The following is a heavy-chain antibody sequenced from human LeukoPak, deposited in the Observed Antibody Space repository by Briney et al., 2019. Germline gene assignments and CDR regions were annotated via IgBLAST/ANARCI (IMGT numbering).Heavy chain of an antibody. CDR3: ARDWGKSVVVVVAPTLGY. CDR1: GYTFTSYG. Sequence: GASVKVSCKASGYTFTSYGISWVRQAPGQGLEWMGWISAYNGNTNYAQKLQGRVTMTTDTSTSTAYMELRSLRSDDTAVYYCARDWGKSVVVVVAPTLGYWGQGTLVTVSS. CDR2: ISAYNGNT. J-gene: IGHJ4*02. V-gene: IGHV1-18*01. D-gene: IGHD2-15*01.